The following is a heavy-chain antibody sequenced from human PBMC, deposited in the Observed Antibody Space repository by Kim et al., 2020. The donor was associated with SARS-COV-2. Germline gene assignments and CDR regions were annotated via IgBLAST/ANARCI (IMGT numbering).Heavy chain of an antibody. J-gene: IGHJ3*02. V-gene: IGHV4-34*01. CDR2: INHSGST. D-gene: IGHD6-6*01. Sequence: SETLSLTCAVYGGSFSGYYWSWIRQPPGKGLEWIGEINHSGSTNYNPSLKSRVTISVDTSKNQFSLKLSSVTAAGTAVYYCARRRSSFPGAFDIWGQGTMVTVSS. CDR3: ARRRSSFPGAFDI. CDR1: GGSFSGYY.